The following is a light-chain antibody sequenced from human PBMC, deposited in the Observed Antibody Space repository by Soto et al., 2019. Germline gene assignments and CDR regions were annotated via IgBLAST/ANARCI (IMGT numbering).Light chain of an antibody. V-gene: IGLV1-51*01. Sequence: QSALMQPPSVSASPGHKFTISCYGSSSNIGGNSVSWYQQLPGTAPKLLIYDDNKRPSGIPDRFSGSKSGTSATLGITGFQTGDEADYYCGSWDSSLSAYVCGTGTKVTVL. CDR1: SSNIGGNS. J-gene: IGLJ1*01. CDR2: DDN. CDR3: GSWDSSLSAYV.